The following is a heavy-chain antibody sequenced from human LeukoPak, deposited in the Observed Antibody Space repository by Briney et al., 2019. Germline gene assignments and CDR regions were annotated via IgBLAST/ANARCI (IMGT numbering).Heavy chain of an antibody. CDR3: ARQGGGSSWYPDY. Sequence: KPSETLSLTCTVSGGSISSSSYYWGWIRQPPGKGLEWIGSIYYSGSTYYNPSLKSRVTISVDTSKNQFSLKLSSVTAADTAVYYCARQGGGSSWYPDYWGQGTLVTVSS. CDR1: GGSISSSSYY. CDR2: IYYSGST. V-gene: IGHV4-39*01. D-gene: IGHD6-13*01. J-gene: IGHJ4*02.